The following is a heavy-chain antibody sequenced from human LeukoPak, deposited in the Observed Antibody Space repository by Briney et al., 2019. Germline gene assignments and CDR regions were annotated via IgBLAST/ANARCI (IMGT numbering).Heavy chain of an antibody. D-gene: IGHD4-11*01. CDR2: IYPGDSDN. CDR1: GYSFSNYW. V-gene: IGHV5-51*01. Sequence: PGESLKISCKASGYSFSNYWIGWVRQMPGKGLEWMGIIYPGDSDNRYSPSFQGQVTISADKSITTGYLQWSSLKASDTAMYYCARAPTSVSNPYYFDYWGQGALVTVSS. J-gene: IGHJ4*02. CDR3: ARAPTSVSNPYYFDY.